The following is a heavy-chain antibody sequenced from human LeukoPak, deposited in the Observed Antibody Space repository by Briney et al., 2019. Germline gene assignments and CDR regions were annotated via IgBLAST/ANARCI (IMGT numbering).Heavy chain of an antibody. CDR3: ARDSIAYCGGDCSFDAFDI. J-gene: IGHJ3*02. D-gene: IGHD2-21*02. CDR1: GFTFSSYA. Sequence: PGRSLRLSCAASGFTFSSYAMHWVRQAPGKGLEWVAVISYDGSNKYYADSVKGRFTISRDNSKNTLYLQMNSLRAEDTAVYYCARDSIAYCGGDCSFDAFDIWGQGTMVTVSS. CDR2: ISYDGSNK. V-gene: IGHV3-30*04.